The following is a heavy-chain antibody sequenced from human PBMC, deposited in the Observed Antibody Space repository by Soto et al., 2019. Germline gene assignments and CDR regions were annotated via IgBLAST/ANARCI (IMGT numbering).Heavy chain of an antibody. CDR3: ARDLRTGTTYLAS. J-gene: IGHJ1*01. CDR1: GYTFTGYY. V-gene: IGHV1-2*04. D-gene: IGHD1-1*01. CDR2: INPNSGGT. Sequence: ASVKVSCKASGYTFTGYYMHWVRQAPGQGLEWMGWINPNSGGTNYAQKFQGWVTMTRDTSISTAYMELSRLRSDDTAVYYCARDLRTGTTYLASRGQGTLLTVSS.